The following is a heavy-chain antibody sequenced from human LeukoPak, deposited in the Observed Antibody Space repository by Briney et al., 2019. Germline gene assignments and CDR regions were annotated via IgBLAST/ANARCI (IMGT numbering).Heavy chain of an antibody. D-gene: IGHD3-10*01. CDR2: INHSGST. Sequence: APETLSLTCAVYGGSFSGYYWSWIRQPPGKGLEWIGEINHSGSTNYNPSLKSRVTISVDTSKNQFSLKLSSVTAADTAVYYCSKSKPYFYGSGSYLKERIRPWGQGTLVTVSS. CDR3: SKSKPYFYGSGSYLKERIRP. J-gene: IGHJ4*03. CDR1: GGSFSGYY. V-gene: IGHV4-34*01.